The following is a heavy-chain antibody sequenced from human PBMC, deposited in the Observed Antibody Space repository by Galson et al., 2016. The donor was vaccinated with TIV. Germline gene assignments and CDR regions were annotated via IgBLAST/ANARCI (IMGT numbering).Heavy chain of an antibody. V-gene: IGHV1-18*01. CDR1: GYSFSMYE. CDR2: INTYSGNT. J-gene: IGHJ2*01. D-gene: IGHD1-26*01. Sequence: SVKVSCKASGYSFSMYEISWVRQAPGQGLEWMGWINTYSGNTIYGQNLQGRVTMTRETSTSTAYMELRSLRSEDTAVYYCAAVGGSHYEATKFYWYFDLWGRGTLVTVSS. CDR3: AAVGGSHYEATKFYWYFDL.